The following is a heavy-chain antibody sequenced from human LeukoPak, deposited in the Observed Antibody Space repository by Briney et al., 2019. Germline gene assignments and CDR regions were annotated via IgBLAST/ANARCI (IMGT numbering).Heavy chain of an antibody. D-gene: IGHD3-22*01. J-gene: IGHJ4*02. V-gene: IGHV1-58*02. CDR1: GHTFPTST. Sequence: GASVKVSRKASGHTFPTSTMQWARQPRGQRLEWIGWLVVGNANTNYAQKLHERVTITRDMSTSTAYLERSSLRSDDTAVNYCAADLGYYYDSSGHLHYWGQGTLVTVSS. CDR2: LVVGNANT. CDR3: AADLGYYYDSSGHLHY.